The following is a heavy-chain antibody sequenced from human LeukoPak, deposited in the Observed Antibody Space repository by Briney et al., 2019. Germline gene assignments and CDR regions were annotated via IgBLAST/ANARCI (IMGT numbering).Heavy chain of an antibody. Sequence: SVKVSCKASGGTFSSYAISWVRQAPGQGLEWMGRIIPIFGTANYAQKFQGRVTITTDESTSTAYMELSSLRSEDTAVYYCARQYPTSSYGSGDDAFDIWGQGTMVTVSS. J-gene: IGHJ3*02. CDR1: GGTFSSYA. CDR3: ARQYPTSSYGSGDDAFDI. D-gene: IGHD3-10*01. V-gene: IGHV1-69*05. CDR2: IIPIFGTA.